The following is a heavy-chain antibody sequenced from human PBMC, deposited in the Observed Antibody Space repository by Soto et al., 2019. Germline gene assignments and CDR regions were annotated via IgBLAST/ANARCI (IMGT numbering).Heavy chain of an antibody. Sequence: EVQLLESGGGLVQPGGSLRLSCAASGFTFSSYAMSWVRQAPGKGLEWVSTISGSGGNAYYADSVKGRFSISRDNSKNTLRLQMNSLRADDTAVYYCAKSRYSDSSGDFYDYWGQGTLVTVSS. CDR2: ISGSGGNA. D-gene: IGHD3-22*01. V-gene: IGHV3-23*01. CDR1: GFTFSSYA. CDR3: AKSRYSDSSGDFYDY. J-gene: IGHJ4*02.